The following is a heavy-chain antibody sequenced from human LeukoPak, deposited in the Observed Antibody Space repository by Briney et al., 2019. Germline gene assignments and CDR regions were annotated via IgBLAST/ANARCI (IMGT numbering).Heavy chain of an antibody. J-gene: IGHJ4*02. Sequence: SETLSLTCTVSGGSISSYYWSWIRQPPGKGLEWIGYIHYSGSTYYNPSLTSRVTISIDTSKNQFSLRLSSVTAADTAVYYCARSPGSSSWYGLGYWGQGTLVTVSS. V-gene: IGHV4-59*01. D-gene: IGHD6-13*01. CDR1: GGSISSYY. CDR2: IHYSGST. CDR3: ARSPGSSSWYGLGY.